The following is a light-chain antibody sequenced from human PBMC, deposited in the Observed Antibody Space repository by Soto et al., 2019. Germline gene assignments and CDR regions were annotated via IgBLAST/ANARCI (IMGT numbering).Light chain of an antibody. CDR2: AAS. V-gene: IGKV1-27*01. CDR1: QDIRNY. Sequence: DIQMTQSPSSLSASVGDRVTMTCRASQDIRNYVAWYQQKPGEVPKLLIYAASTLQSGVPARFSGGGFGTDFTLTICSLRPDDVATYYCQRYHSALLTFGPGTKVALK. CDR3: QRYHSALLT. J-gene: IGKJ3*01.